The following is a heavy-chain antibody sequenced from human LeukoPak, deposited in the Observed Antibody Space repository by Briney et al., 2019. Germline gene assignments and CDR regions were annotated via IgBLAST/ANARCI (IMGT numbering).Heavy chain of an antibody. CDR2: INHSGST. J-gene: IGHJ4*02. CDR1: GGSFSGYY. CDR3: ARGKGERWVVTGRYYFDY. Sequence: PSETLSLTCAVYGGSFSGYYWSWIRQPPGKGLEWTGEINHSGSTNYNPSLKSRVTISVDTSKNQFSLKLSSVTAADTAVYYCARGKGERWVVTGRYYFDYWGQGTLVTVSS. D-gene: IGHD2-21*02. V-gene: IGHV4-34*01.